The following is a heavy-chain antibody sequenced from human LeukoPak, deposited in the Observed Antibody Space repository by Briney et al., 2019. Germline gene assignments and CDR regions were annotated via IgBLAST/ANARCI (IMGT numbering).Heavy chain of an antibody. J-gene: IGHJ4*02. V-gene: IGHV3-23*01. D-gene: IGHD3-10*01. Sequence: PLGSLRLSCAASRVTFTNDATSWVRQTPQKGLEWGSGIINSGGSTYYRDSVKGRFTISRDNSKDTLYLQMNSLRAEDTAVYYCARGRSVGVISSFDYWGQGNLVTVSS. CDR3: ARGRSVGVISSFDY. CDR1: RVTFTNDA. CDR2: IINSGGST.